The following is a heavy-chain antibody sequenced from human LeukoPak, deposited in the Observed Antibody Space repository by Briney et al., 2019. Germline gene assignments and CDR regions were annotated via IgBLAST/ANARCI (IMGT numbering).Heavy chain of an antibody. CDR1: GLTFSSYA. Sequence: PGGSLRLSCAASGLTFSSYAMSWVRQAPGKGLEWVAVISYDGGNKYYADSVKGRFTISRDNSKNTLYLQMNSLRAEDTAVYYCARAPSGQYYYGMDVWGQGTTVTVSS. D-gene: IGHD4-11*01. CDR2: ISYDGGNK. J-gene: IGHJ6*02. V-gene: IGHV3-30-3*01. CDR3: ARAPSGQYYYGMDV.